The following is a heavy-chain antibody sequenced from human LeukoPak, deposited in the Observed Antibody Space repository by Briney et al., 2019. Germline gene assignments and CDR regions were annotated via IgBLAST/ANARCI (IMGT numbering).Heavy chain of an antibody. CDR2: INHSGST. V-gene: IGHV4-34*01. D-gene: IGHD3-10*01. CDR3: ARAERVFYYGSGSYYKTYSYYMDV. J-gene: IGHJ6*03. CDR1: GGSFSGYY. Sequence: ASETLSLTCAVYGGSFSGYYWSWIRQPPGKGLEWIGEINHSGSTNYNPSLKSRVTISVDTSKNQFSLKLSSVTAADTAVYYCARAERVFYYGSGSYYKTYSYYMDVWGKGTTVTISS.